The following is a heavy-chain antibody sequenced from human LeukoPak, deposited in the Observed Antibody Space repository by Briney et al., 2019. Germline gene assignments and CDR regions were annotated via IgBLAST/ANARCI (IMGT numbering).Heavy chain of an antibody. D-gene: IGHD5-24*01. J-gene: IGHJ3*02. CDR1: GYTFTSHG. Sequence: ASVKVSCKASGYTFTSHGISWVRQAPGQGLEGMGWISAYNGNTNYAQKLQGKVTMTTDTPTRTAYMELRSVRSDDTAVYYCARHERWLQSDAFEIWGQGTMVTVSS. CDR2: ISAYNGNT. CDR3: ARHERWLQSDAFEI. V-gene: IGHV1-18*01.